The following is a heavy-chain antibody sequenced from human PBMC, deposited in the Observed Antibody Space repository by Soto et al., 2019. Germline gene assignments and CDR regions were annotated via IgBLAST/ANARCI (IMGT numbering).Heavy chain of an antibody. CDR2: ITIYNGNT. V-gene: IGHV1-18*01. Sequence: QVQLGQSVGEVKKPGASVKVSCKASGYTFTSYGISWVRQAPGQGLEWMGWITIYNGNTNYAQILQGRVTMTTDTSTSTAYMELRSLRSDDTAVYYCARVLLTGYYEGRDYYGMDVWGQGTTVTVSS. D-gene: IGHD3-9*01. CDR1: GYTFTSYG. J-gene: IGHJ6*02. CDR3: ARVLLTGYYEGRDYYGMDV.